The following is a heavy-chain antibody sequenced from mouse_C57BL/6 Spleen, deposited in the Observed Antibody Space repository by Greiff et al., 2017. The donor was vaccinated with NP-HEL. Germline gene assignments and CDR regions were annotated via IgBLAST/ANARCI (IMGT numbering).Heavy chain of an antibody. CDR3: ARDNYYFDY. CDR1: GYSITSGYY. J-gene: IGHJ2*01. CDR2: ISYDGSN. Sequence: ESGPGLVKPSQSLSLTCSVTGYSITSGYYWNWIRQFPGNKLEWMGYISYDGSNNYNPSLKNRISLTRYTSKNQFFLKLNSVTTEDTATYYCARDNYYFDYWGQGTTLTVSS. V-gene: IGHV3-6*01.